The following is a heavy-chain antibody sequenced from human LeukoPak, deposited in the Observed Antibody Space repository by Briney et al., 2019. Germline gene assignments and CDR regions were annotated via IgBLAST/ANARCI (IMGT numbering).Heavy chain of an antibody. CDR1: GGSIFSYY. V-gene: IGHV4-4*08. Sequence: SETLSLTRTVSGGSIFSYYSNWIRQPPGKGLEWLGYIYSNGITNYSPSLRSRGTISIATSKNQISLRLTSVTAADTAIYYCARRAYYDSSGYHPTSGYFDLWGRGTLVTVSS. CDR2: IYSNGIT. D-gene: IGHD3-22*01. J-gene: IGHJ2*01. CDR3: ARRAYYDSSGYHPTSGYFDL.